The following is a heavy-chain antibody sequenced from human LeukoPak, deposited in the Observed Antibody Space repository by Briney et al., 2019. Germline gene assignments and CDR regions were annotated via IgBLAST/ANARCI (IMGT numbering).Heavy chain of an antibody. J-gene: IGHJ3*02. D-gene: IGHD3-22*01. CDR3: ATGITMKAAAFDI. CDR1: GYTLTELS. V-gene: IGHV1-24*01. CDR2: FDPEDGET. Sequence: ASVKVSCKVSGYTLTELSMHWVRQAPGKGLEWMGGFDPEDGETIYAQKFQGRVTMTEDTSTDTAYMKLSSLRSEDTAVYYCATGITMKAAAFDIWGQGTMVTVSS.